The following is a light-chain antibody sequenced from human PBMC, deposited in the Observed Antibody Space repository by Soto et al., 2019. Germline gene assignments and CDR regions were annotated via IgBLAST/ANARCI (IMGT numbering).Light chain of an antibody. CDR3: QSYDSSNPWV. J-gene: IGLJ3*02. CDR1: SGSIASNY. Sequence: NFLLTQPHSVSESPGKTVTISCTRSSGSIASNYVQWYQQRPGSAPTTEIYEDNQRPSGVPDRFSGSIDSSSNSASLTISGLKTENEADYYCQSYDSSNPWVFGGGTKLTVL. V-gene: IGLV6-57*03. CDR2: EDN.